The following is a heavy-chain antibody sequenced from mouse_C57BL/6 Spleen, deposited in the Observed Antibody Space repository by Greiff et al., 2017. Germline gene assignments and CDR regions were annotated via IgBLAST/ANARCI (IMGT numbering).Heavy chain of an antibody. CDR2: IDPSDSYT. CDR1: GYTFTSYW. V-gene: IGHV1-69*01. Sequence: VQLQQSGAELVMPGASVKLSCKASGYTFTSYWMHWVKQRPGQGLEWIGEIDPSDSYTNYNQKFKGKSTLTVDQSSSTAYMQLSSLTSEDSAVYYCARGGGFDYWGQGTTLTVSS. CDR3: ARGGGFDY. J-gene: IGHJ2*01.